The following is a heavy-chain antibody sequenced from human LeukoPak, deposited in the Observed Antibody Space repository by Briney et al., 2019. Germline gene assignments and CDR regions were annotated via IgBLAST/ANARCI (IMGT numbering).Heavy chain of an antibody. CDR3: AKGSTYYYDSSGYYWGDAFDI. J-gene: IGHJ3*02. Sequence: PGGSLRLSCAASGFTFSSYAMSWVRQAPGKGLEWVSVIYSGGSTYYADSVKGRFTISRDNSKNTLYLQMNSLRAEDTAVYYCAKGSTYYYDSSGYYWGDAFDIWGQGTMVTVS. CDR1: GFTFSSYA. CDR2: IYSGGST. D-gene: IGHD3-22*01. V-gene: IGHV3-23*03.